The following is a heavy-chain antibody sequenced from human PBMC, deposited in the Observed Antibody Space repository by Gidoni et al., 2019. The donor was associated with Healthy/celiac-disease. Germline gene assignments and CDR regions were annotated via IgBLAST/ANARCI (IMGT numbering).Heavy chain of an antibody. CDR1: GYTFTSYV. J-gene: IGHJ6*03. D-gene: IGHD6-13*01. CDR3: ASSIGGVAAAGTGYYYYMDV. CDR2: ISAYNGNT. V-gene: IGHV1-18*01. Sequence: QVQLVQSGAEVKKPGASVKVSCTASGYTFTSYVISWVRQAPGKGLEWMGWISAYNGNTNYEQKLQGRVTMTTDTSTSTAYMELRSLRSDDTAVYYCASSIGGVAAAGTGYYYYMDVWGKGTTVTVSS.